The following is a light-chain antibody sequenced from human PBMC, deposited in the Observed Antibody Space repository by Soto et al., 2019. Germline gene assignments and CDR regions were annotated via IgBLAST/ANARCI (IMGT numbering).Light chain of an antibody. J-gene: IGLJ2*01. CDR1: SSDVDDYNS. V-gene: IGLV2-14*01. CDR2: EVS. Sequence: QSALTQPASVSGSPGQSITISCPGTSSDVDDYNSVFWFQQHPGKAPKVMTYEVSNRPSGVSNPFSGSKSGNTASLTISGLQAEDEADYYCSSYTSTITVLFGGGTKLTVL. CDR3: SSYTSTITVL.